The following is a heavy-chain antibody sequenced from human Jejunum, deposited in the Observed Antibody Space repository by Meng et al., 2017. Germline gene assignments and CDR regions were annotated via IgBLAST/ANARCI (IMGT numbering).Heavy chain of an antibody. J-gene: IGHJ1*01. CDR3: TTDRRADTISQFQH. CDR1: GFILSNAW. Sequence: GGSLRLSCAASGFILSNAWMSWVRQAPGKGLEWVGRIKSTTDGGTKDYAAPVKGRFTIARDDSKNTLDLQMNSLKTEDTAVYYCTTDRRADTISQFQHWGQGTLVTVSS. V-gene: IGHV3-15*01. CDR2: IKSTTDGGTK. D-gene: IGHD3-10*01.